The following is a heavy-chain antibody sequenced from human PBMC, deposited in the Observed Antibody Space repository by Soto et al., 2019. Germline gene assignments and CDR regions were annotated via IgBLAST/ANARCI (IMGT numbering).Heavy chain of an antibody. Sequence: GGSLRLSCAASGFTFSSYSMNWVRQAPGKGLEWVSYISSSSSTIYYADSVKGRFTISRDNAKNSPYLQMNSLRAEDTAVDYCARGPAAIYYYYYMDVWGKGTTVTVSS. CDR1: GFTFSSYS. J-gene: IGHJ6*03. CDR3: ARGPAAIYYYYYMDV. V-gene: IGHV3-48*01. CDR2: ISSSSSTI. D-gene: IGHD2-2*01.